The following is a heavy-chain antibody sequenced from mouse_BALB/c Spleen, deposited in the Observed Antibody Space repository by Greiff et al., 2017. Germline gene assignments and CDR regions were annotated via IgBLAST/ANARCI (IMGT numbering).Heavy chain of an antibody. V-gene: IGHV5-4*02. CDR3: ARDPY. CDR1: GFTFSDYY. Sequence: VQVVESGGGLVKPGGSLKLSCAASGFTFSDYYMYWVRQTPEKRLEWVATISDGGSYTYYPDSVKGRFTISRDNAKNNLYLQMSSLKSEDTAMYYCARDPYWGQGTLVTVSA. J-gene: IGHJ3*01. CDR2: ISDGGSYT.